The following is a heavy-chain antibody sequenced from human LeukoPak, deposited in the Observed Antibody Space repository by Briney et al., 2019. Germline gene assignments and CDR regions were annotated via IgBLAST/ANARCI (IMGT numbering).Heavy chain of an antibody. CDR3: ATYRHLPY. D-gene: IGHD2-2*02. V-gene: IGHV3-7*01. Sequence: GGSLRLSCAASGFTFGNSWMTWVRHAPGKGLEWVSSIKQDGGETYYVDSVKGRFTISRDNAKNSLYLQMSSRRAEESAMYYCATYRHLPYWGQGNLVTVSS. J-gene: IGHJ4*02. CDR2: IKQDGGET. CDR1: GFTFGNSW.